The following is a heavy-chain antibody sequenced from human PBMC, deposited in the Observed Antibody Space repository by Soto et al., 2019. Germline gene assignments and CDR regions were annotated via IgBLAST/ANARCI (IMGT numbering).Heavy chain of an antibody. J-gene: IGHJ3*02. CDR1: GFSLSNARMG. CDR3: ARILTDIVVVPAAISAFDI. D-gene: IGHD2-2*02. Sequence: QVTLKESGPVLVKPTETLTLTCTVSGFSLSNARMGVSWIRQPPGKALEWLAHIFSNDEKSHSTSLKSRLTISKDTSKSQVVLTMTNMDPVDTATYYCARILTDIVVVPAAISAFDIWGQGTMVTVSS. V-gene: IGHV2-26*01. CDR2: IFSNDEK.